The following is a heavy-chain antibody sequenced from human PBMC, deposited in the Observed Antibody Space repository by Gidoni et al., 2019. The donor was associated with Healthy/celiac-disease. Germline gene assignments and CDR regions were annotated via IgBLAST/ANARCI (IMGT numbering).Heavy chain of an antibody. CDR1: GGTFSRYS. Sequence: QVQLVQSGAEVKKPGSSVKVSCKASGGTFSRYSISWVRPAPGQGLEWMGGIIPIFGTANYAQKFQGRVTITADKSTSTAYMERSSLRSEDTAVYYCASFRRDGYKSPGYGMDVWGQGTTVTVSS. CDR3: ASFRRDGYKSPGYGMDV. J-gene: IGHJ6*02. D-gene: IGHD5-12*01. V-gene: IGHV1-69*06. CDR2: IIPIFGTA.